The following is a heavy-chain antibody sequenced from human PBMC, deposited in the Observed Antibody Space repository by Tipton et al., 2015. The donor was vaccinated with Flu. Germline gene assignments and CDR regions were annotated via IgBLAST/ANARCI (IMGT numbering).Heavy chain of an antibody. D-gene: IGHD6-6*01. J-gene: IGHJ4*02. Sequence: SLRLSCAASGFTFSSYAMSWVRQAPGKWLEWVSAISGSGGSTYYADSVKGRFTISRDNSKNTLYLQMNSLRAEDTAVYYCAKGVSSIAARPVGYWGQGTLVTVSS. CDR2: ISGSGGST. CDR1: GFTFSSYA. V-gene: IGHV3-23*01. CDR3: AKGVSSIAARPVGY.